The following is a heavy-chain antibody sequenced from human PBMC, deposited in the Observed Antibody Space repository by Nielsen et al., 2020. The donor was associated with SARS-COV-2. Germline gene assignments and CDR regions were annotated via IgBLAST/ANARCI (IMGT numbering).Heavy chain of an antibody. J-gene: IGHJ4*02. CDR1: GFNFRSYW. Sequence: GESLKISCAASGFNFRSYWMSWVRQAPGKGLEWVANIRQDGSEKYYVDSVKGRFNISRDNAKNSLYLQMDSLRAEDTAVYYCAKFDGEYGDYEGYWGQGTLVTVSS. D-gene: IGHD4-17*01. CDR2: IRQDGSEK. V-gene: IGHV3-7*01. CDR3: AKFDGEYGDYEGY.